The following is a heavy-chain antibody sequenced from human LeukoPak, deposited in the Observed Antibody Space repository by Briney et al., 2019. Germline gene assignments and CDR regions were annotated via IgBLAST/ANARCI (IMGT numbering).Heavy chain of an antibody. CDR1: GYTFTNYW. CDR2: IYPGDSNT. CDR3: ARHPDKNHYDDGGPDAFDI. D-gene: IGHD3-22*01. V-gene: IGHV5-51*01. Sequence: GESLKISCKGSGYTFTNYWIGWVRQMPGKGLECMGVIYPGDSNTIYSPSFQGQVTISADKSIGTAYLQWSSLMASDTAMYYCARHPDKNHYDDGGPDAFDIWGQGTIVTVSS. J-gene: IGHJ3*02.